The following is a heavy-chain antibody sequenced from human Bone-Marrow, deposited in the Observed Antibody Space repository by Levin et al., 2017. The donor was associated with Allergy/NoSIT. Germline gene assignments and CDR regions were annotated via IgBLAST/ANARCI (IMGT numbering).Heavy chain of an antibody. CDR2: TYYRSKWYY. D-gene: IGHD5-18*01. CDR1: GDSVSSNSAA. CDR3: ARDPAEYTYGVSLSLDY. J-gene: IGHJ4*02. Sequence: SETLSLTCDISGDSVSSNSAAWHWIRQSPSRGLEWLGRTYYRSKWYYDYAVSVRSRMTINPDTSKNRFSLLLNSVTHEDTAVYYCARDPAEYTYGVSLSLDYWGQGSLVTVSS. V-gene: IGHV6-1*01.